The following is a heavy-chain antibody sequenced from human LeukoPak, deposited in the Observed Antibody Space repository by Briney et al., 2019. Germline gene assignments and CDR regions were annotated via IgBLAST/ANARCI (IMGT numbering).Heavy chain of an antibody. Sequence: PSETLSLTCTVSGGSIGGSTYYWGWIRQPPGKGLEWIGNIHYSGNTYYNPSLKSRVTISVDTSKNQFSLKLTSVTAADTAVYYCARAVRVWGQGTLVTVSS. CDR2: IHYSGNT. CDR1: GGSIGGSTYY. J-gene: IGHJ4*02. V-gene: IGHV4-39*07. CDR3: ARAVRV.